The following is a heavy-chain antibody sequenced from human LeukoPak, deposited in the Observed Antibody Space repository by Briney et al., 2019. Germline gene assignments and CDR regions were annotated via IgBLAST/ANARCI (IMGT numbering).Heavy chain of an antibody. D-gene: IGHD3-10*01. CDR1: GYTFTSYA. J-gene: IGHJ4*02. CDR2: INAGNGST. V-gene: IGHV1-3*01. CDR3: ARVRGSGAAGFDY. Sequence: ASVKVSCKASGYTFTSYAMHWVRQAPGQRLEWMGWINAGNGSTKYSQKFQGRVTITRDTSASTAYMELSSLRSEDTAVYYCARVRGSGAAGFDYWGQGTLVTVSS.